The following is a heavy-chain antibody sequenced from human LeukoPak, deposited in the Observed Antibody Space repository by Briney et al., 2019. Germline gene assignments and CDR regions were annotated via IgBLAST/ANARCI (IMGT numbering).Heavy chain of an antibody. D-gene: IGHD6-19*01. V-gene: IGHV3-48*01. Sequence: GGSLRLSCAASGFTFSSYSMNWVRQAPGKGLEWVSYISSSSSTIYYADSVKGRFTISRDNAKNSLYLQMNSLRAEDTAAYYCARPLSGYSSGWYVWGQGTLVTVSS. J-gene: IGHJ4*02. CDR1: GFTFSSYS. CDR3: ARPLSGYSSGWYV. CDR2: ISSSSSTI.